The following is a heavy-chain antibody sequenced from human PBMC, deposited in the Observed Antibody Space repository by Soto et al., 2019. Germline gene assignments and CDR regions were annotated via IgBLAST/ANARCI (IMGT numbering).Heavy chain of an antibody. CDR3: TRALFPYTSSGPWFDP. V-gene: IGHV3-49*03. Sequence: GGSLRLSCTASGFTFGDYAMSWFRQAPGKGLEWVGFIRSKAYGGTTVYAASVQGRFTISRDDSKSIAHLQMNSLKIEDTGVYYCTRALFPYTSSGPWFDPWGQGTLVTVS. J-gene: IGHJ5*02. CDR1: GFTFGDYA. D-gene: IGHD6-25*01. CDR2: IRSKAYGGTT.